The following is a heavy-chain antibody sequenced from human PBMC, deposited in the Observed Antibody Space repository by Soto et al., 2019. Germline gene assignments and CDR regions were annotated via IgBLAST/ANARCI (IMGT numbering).Heavy chain of an antibody. CDR2: ISGSGGST. V-gene: IGHV3-23*01. Sequence: PGGSLRLSCAASGFTFSSYAMSWVRQAPGKGLEWVSAISGSGGSTYYADSVKGRFTISRDNSKNTLYLQMNSLRAEDTAVYYCAKDLDSNWYCSGGSCFYGYWGQGTLVTVSS. CDR3: AKDLDSNWYCSGGSCFYGY. J-gene: IGHJ4*02. D-gene: IGHD2-15*01. CDR1: GFTFSSYA.